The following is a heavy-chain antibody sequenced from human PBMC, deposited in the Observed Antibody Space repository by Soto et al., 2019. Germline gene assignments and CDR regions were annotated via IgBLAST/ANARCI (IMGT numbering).Heavy chain of an antibody. CDR1: GFTFSSYA. D-gene: IGHD6-19*01. J-gene: IGHJ3*02. CDR2: ISGSGGTT. Sequence: LGGSLRLSCAASGFTFSSYAMSWVRQAPGKGLEWVSAISGSGGTTYYADSVKGRFTFSRDNSKNTLYLQMNSLRAEDTAVYYCAKTANGWFSAFDIWGQGTMVTVSS. CDR3: AKTANGWFSAFDI. V-gene: IGHV3-23*01.